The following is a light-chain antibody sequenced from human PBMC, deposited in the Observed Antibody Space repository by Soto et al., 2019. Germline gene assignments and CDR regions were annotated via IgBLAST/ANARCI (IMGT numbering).Light chain of an antibody. V-gene: IGKV3-20*01. CDR1: QSVSSSY. J-gene: IGKJ1*01. Sequence: EIVLTQSPGTLSLSPGERATLSCRASQSVSSSYLVWHQQKPGQAPRLLIYAASRRATGIPDRFSGSGSGTDFTLTISRLEPEDFAVYYCQQYCSSPWTVGQGTKVDSK. CDR2: AAS. CDR3: QQYCSSPWT.